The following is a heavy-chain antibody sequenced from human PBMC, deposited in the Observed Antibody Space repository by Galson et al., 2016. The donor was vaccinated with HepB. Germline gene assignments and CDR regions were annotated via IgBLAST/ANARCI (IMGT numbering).Heavy chain of an antibody. CDR2: IKDDGSEQ. CDR3: ASAMRGGAVDI. CDR1: GFTFSNYW. Sequence: SLRLSCAASGFTFSNYWMSWVRQAPGKGLECVANIKDDGSEQYYVDSVKGRFTISRDNAKNSLHLQMNSLRVEDTALYYCASAMRGGAVDIWGQGTMGTVSS. D-gene: IGHD3-10*01. J-gene: IGHJ3*02. V-gene: IGHV3-7*01.